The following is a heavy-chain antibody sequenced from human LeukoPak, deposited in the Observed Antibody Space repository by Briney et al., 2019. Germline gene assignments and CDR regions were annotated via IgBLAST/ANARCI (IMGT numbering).Heavy chain of an antibody. CDR2: IYYSGST. CDR3: ATVKVWFDP. V-gene: IGHV4-39*07. J-gene: IGHJ5*02. CDR1: GGSFSSYY. Sequence: SETLSLTCAVYGGSFSSYYWGWIRQPPGKGLEWIGSIYYSGSTYYNPSLKSRVTISVDTSKNQFSLKLSSVTAADTAVYYCATVKVWFDPWGQGTLVTVAS.